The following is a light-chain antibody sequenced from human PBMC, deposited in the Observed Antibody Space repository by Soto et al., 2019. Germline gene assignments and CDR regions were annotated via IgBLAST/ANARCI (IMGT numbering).Light chain of an antibody. CDR2: DAS. V-gene: IGKV3-11*01. CDR1: QSVSSS. J-gene: IGKJ3*01. Sequence: EIVLTQSPATLSVSPGERATLSCRASQSVSSSLVGYQQKPGQPPRLLIYDASNRATAIPARFSGSGSGTDFSLTISSLEPDDFAVYYCQQRNTWPFTFGPGTKVDIK. CDR3: QQRNTWPFT.